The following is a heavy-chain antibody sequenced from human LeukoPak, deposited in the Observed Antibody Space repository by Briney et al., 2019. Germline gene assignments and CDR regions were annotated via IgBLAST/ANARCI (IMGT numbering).Heavy chain of an antibody. J-gene: IGHJ4*02. CDR3: TRHSIHYDFWSGLDY. Sequence: GASVKVSCKASGYTFIGYYMRGVPQAPGQGLEWMGWINPNSGGTNYAQKFQGRVTMTRDTSLSTAYMELSRLRCEVLAVYFCTRHSIHYDFWSGLDYWAQGTVVTVSS. CDR2: INPNSGGT. V-gene: IGHV1-2*02. CDR1: GYTFIGYY. D-gene: IGHD3-3*01.